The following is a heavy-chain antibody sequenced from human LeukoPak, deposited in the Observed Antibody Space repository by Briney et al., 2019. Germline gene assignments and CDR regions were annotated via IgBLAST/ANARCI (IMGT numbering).Heavy chain of an antibody. V-gene: IGHV4-30-2*01. CDR1: GAFLRSGGLC. CDR2: IYHRCKA. CDR3: ARGGRAFDV. J-gene: IGHJ3*01. Sequence: PSETLSLTCTVSGAFLRSGGLCWSWLRQPPGRGLGWIGYIYHRCKAYYNPSLESRVTISVDRSKNHFSLNLNSVTAADTSVYYCARGGRAFDVWGQGTLISVSP.